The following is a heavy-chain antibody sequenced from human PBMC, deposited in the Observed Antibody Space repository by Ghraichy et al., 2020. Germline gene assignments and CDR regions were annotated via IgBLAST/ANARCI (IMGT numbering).Heavy chain of an antibody. CDR3: GKPPRRRERHDYYFEF. J-gene: IGHJ4*01. Sequence: LTCAASGFTFNNYGMHWVRQAPGKGLEWVAVISQDGSNENYADSVTGRFTISRDNSKNTLYLQMNSLRAEDTALYYCGKPPRRRERHDYYFEFWGQGTPVTVSS. CDR2: ISQDGSNE. D-gene: IGHD3-3*01. V-gene: IGHV3-30*18. CDR1: GFTFNNYG.